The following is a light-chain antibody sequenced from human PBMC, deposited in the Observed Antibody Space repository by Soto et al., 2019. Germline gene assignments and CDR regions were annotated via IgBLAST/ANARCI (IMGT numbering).Light chain of an antibody. J-gene: IGKJ1*01. CDR1: QDIGSA. CDR3: QQYGDRPRT. V-gene: IGKV3-15*01. Sequence: EVVLTQSPATLSVSPGDRATLSCRASQDIGSAVAWYHQRFGRAPRLLIFDASIRVPTTPARFSRSVSGTEYTLTISSLESEDFTVYFCQQYGDRPRTFGQGTKVDIK. CDR2: DAS.